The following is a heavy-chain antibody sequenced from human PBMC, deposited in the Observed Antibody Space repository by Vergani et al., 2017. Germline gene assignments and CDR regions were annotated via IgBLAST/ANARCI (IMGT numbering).Heavy chain of an antibody. CDR1: GYTFTAYG. CDR2: ITAYNGAP. V-gene: IGHV1-18*01. Sequence: QVQLVQSGAEVKKPGASVKVSCKASGYTFTAYGISWVRQAPGQGLEWLGWITAYNGAPKYTRRLQVRITLTTDPSTATVYLELRSLRSDDTAVYYCARDFAGECNSYRCYTGGLWGQGTLVTVSS. D-gene: IGHD2/OR15-2a*01. J-gene: IGHJ4*02. CDR3: ARDFAGECNSYRCYTGGL.